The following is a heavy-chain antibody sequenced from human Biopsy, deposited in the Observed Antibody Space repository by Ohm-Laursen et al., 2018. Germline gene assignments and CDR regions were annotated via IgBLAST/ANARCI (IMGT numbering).Heavy chain of an antibody. D-gene: IGHD3-16*01. Sequence: SLRLSCAASGLNFDDYAMHWIRQGPGKGLEWVAGLTWNSGTIAYAGSVRGRFTISRGNAKNSLYLQMNNLTSEDTALYYCVRSLRNYDFLDSWGQGTLVSVSS. CDR3: VRSLRNYDFLDS. J-gene: IGHJ4*02. CDR2: LTWNSGTI. CDR1: GLNFDDYA. V-gene: IGHV3-9*01.